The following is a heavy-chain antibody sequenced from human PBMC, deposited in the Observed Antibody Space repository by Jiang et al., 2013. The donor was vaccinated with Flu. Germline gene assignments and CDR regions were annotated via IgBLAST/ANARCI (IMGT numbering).Heavy chain of an antibody. CDR3: ARGIFSLKMTSMTAADTAVYYCARQWRGSMPLIDF. D-gene: IGHD2/OR15-2a*01. CDR1: GDSMTYYY. V-gene: IGHV4-59*01. Sequence: LLKPSETLSLTCTVSGDSMTYYYWTWIRQLPGKGLEWIGYIFYTGTSDYNPSLKSRVTMSMDTSKSQFSLRLTSVTAADTAVYYCARGIFSLKMTSMTAADTAVYYCARQWRGSMPLIDFWGQGTLVTVSS. CDR2: IFYTGTS. J-gene: IGHJ4*02.